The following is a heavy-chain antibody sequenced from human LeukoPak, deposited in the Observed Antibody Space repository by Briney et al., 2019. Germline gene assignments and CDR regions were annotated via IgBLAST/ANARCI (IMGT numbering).Heavy chain of an antibody. CDR1: GFTVSSNY. V-gene: IGHV3-66*02. CDR2: IYSGGST. Sequence: GGSLRLSCAASGFTVSSNYMSWVRQAPGKGLEWVSVIYSGGSTYYADSVKGRFTISRDNSKNTLYLQMNSLRAEDTAVYYCARDLYCSNTSCRTSEYFQHWGQGTLVTVSS. J-gene: IGHJ1*01. D-gene: IGHD2-2*01. CDR3: ARDLYCSNTSCRTSEYFQH.